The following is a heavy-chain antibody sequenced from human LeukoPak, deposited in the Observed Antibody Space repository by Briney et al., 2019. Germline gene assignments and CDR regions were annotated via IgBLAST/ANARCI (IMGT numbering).Heavy chain of an antibody. CDR1: GYSFTSYW. CDR2: IYPGDPDT. Sequence: GESLKISCKGSGYSFTSYWLGWVRQMPGKGLEWMGIIYPGDPDTRYSPSFQGQVTISADKSISTAYLQWSSLKASDTAMYYCARSLRDYYDSSGYYYVIWGQGTLVTVSS. CDR3: ARSLRDYYDSSGYYYVI. D-gene: IGHD3-22*01. V-gene: IGHV5-51*01. J-gene: IGHJ4*02.